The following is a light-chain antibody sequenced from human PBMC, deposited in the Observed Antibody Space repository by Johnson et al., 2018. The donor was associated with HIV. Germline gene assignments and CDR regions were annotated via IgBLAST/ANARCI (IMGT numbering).Light chain of an antibody. V-gene: IGLV1-51*01. Sequence: QSVLTQPPSVSAAPGQKVTVSCSGSTSNIGNNYVSWYQQLPGTAPKLLIYDNNKRPSGIPDRFSGSKSGTSATLGITGLYTGDEAYYYCGTLDRSLYAYVFGTGTKVTVL. CDR1: TSNIGNNY. J-gene: IGLJ1*01. CDR3: GTLDRSLYAYV. CDR2: DNN.